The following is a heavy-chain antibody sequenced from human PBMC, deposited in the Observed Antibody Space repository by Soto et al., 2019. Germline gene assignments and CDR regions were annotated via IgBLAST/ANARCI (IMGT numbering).Heavy chain of an antibody. D-gene: IGHD6-13*01. CDR2: IYYSGST. Sequence: QVQLQESGPGLVKPSETLSLTCTVSGGSISSYYWSWIRQPPGKGLEWIGYIYYSGSTNYNPSLKSRVTISVDTSKNQFSLKLSSVTAVDTAVYYCARGNLFSSSWVYFHYWGQGTLVTVSS. CDR3: ARGNLFSSSWVYFHY. V-gene: IGHV4-59*01. J-gene: IGHJ4*02. CDR1: GGSISSYY.